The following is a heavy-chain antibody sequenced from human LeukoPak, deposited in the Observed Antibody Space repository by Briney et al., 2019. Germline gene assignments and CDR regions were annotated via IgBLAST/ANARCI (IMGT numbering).Heavy chain of an antibody. V-gene: IGHV3-21*01. CDR1: GFTFSSYS. Sequence: GGSLRLSCAASGFTFSSYSMNWVRQAPGKGLGWVSSISSSSSYIYYADSVKGRFTISRDNAKNTLYLRMNSLRAEDTAVYYCARGLSHNRYCSGGSCYSGVVDYWGQGTLVTVSS. J-gene: IGHJ4*02. CDR3: ARGLSHNRYCSGGSCYSGVVDY. D-gene: IGHD2-15*01. CDR2: ISSSSSYI.